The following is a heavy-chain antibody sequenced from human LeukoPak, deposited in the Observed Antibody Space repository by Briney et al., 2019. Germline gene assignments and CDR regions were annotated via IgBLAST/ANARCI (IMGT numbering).Heavy chain of an antibody. CDR2: IYTSGST. J-gene: IGHJ6*02. D-gene: IGHD3-10*01. V-gene: IGHV4-61*02. CDR1: GGSITSGGYS. CDR3: ARELLWFGTYYYGMDV. Sequence: TSQTLSLTCAVSGGSITSGGYSWSWVRQPAGKGLEWIGRIYTSGSTNYNPSLKSRVTMSVDTSKNQFSLELSSVTAADTAVYYCARELLWFGTYYYGMDVWGQGTTVTVSS.